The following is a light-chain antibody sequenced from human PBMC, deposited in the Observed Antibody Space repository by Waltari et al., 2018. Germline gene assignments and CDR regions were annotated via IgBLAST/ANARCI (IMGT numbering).Light chain of an antibody. CDR2: DVS. CDR1: SSDVGGYKY. J-gene: IGLJ2*01. V-gene: IGLV2-14*03. CDR3: SSYTSSTVV. Sequence: QSALTQPASVSGSPGQSITISCTGTSSDVGGYKYVPWYQQHPGKAPKLRFYDVSYRPSGVSNHFAGSKSGNTASRTSSRLQAEDEADYYCSSYTSSTVVFGGGTKLTVL.